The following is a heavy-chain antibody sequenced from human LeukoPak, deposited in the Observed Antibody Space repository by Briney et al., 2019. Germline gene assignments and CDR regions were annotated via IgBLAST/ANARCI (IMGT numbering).Heavy chain of an antibody. J-gene: IGHJ5*01. CDR1: GGSFSGYY. CDR3: AREIVVVPAAPGWFDS. V-gene: IGHV4-34*01. CDR2: INHSGST. D-gene: IGHD2-2*01. Sequence: SETLSLTCAVYGGSFSGYYWSWIRQPPGKGLEWIGEINHSGSTNYNPSLKSRVTISVDTSKNQFSLKLSSVTAADTAVYYCAREIVVVPAAPGWFDSWGQGTLVTVSS.